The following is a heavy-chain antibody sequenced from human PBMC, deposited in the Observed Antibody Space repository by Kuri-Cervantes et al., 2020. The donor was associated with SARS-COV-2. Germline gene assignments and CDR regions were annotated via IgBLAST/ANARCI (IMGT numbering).Heavy chain of an antibody. Sequence: SVKVSCKGSGGNFSSYTISWVRQAPGQGLEWMGRIIPILGIANYAQKFQGRVTITEDKSTSTAYMELSSLRSEDTAVYYCARASSGYDLDIDYWGQGTLVTVSS. CDR3: ARASSGYDLDIDY. D-gene: IGHD5-12*01. J-gene: IGHJ4*02. CDR1: GGNFSSYT. CDR2: IIPILGIA. V-gene: IGHV1-69*02.